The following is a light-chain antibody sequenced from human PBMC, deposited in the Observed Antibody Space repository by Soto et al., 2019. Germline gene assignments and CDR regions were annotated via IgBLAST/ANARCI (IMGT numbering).Light chain of an antibody. J-gene: IGLJ2*01. V-gene: IGLV2-14*01. CDR2: EVS. Sequence: QSVLTQPASVSGSPGQSITISCTGTSSDIGGYNFVSWYQQHPGKAPKLMIYEVSDRPSGVSNRFSGSKSGNTASLTISGLQAEDEADYYCCSYTSSSTRVVFGGGTKVTVL. CDR3: CSYTSSSTRVV. CDR1: SSDIGGYNF.